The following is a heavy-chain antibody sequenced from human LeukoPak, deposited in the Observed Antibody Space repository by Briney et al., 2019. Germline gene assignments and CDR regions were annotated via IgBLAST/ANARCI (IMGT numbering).Heavy chain of an antibody. V-gene: IGHV1-69*05. Sequence: ASVKVSCKASGGTFSSYAISWVRQAPGQGLEWMGGIIPIFGTANYAQKFQGRVTITTDESTSTAYMELSSLRSEDTAVYYCARISVYYYVSVYWGRGTLVTVSS. D-gene: IGHD3-22*01. CDR1: GGTFSSYA. CDR2: IIPIFGTA. CDR3: ARISVYYYVSVY. J-gene: IGHJ4*02.